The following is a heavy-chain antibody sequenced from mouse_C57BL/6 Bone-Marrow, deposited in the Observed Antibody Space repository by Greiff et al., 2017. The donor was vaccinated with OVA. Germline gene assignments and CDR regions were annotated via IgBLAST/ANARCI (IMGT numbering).Heavy chain of an antibody. CDR3: ATMVGPDY. CDR1: GYTFTSYW. V-gene: IGHV1-59*01. Sequence: QVQLQQPGAELVRPGTSVKLSCKASGYTFTSYWMHWVKQRPGQGLEWIGVIDPSDSYTNYNQKFKGKATLTVDTSSSTAYMQLSSLTSDDAAVYYCATMVGPDYWGQGTTLTVSS. J-gene: IGHJ2*01. D-gene: IGHD3-1*01. CDR2: IDPSDSYT.